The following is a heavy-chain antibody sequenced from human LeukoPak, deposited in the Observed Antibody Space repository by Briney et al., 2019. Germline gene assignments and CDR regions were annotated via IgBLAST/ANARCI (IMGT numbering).Heavy chain of an antibody. V-gene: IGHV4-59*01. CDR2: IYYSGST. CDR1: GGSISSYY. CDR3: ARYCGGDCYSMGPDY. J-gene: IGHJ4*02. Sequence: SETLSLTCTVSGGSISSYYWSWIRQPPGKGLEWIGYIYYSGSTNYNPSLKSRVTISVDTSKNQFSLKLSSVTAADTAVYYCARYCGGDCYSMGPDYWGQGTLVTVSS. D-gene: IGHD2-21*02.